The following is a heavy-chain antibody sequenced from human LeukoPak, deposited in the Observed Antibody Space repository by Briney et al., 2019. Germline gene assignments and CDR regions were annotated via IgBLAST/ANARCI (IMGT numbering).Heavy chain of an antibody. CDR1: GGSFSGYY. D-gene: IGHD6-19*01. CDR3: ARGSTSGWTGGGFYYYMDV. V-gene: IGHV4-34*01. CDR2: INHSGST. J-gene: IGHJ6*03. Sequence: PSETLSLTCAVYGGSFSGYYWSWIRQPPGKGLEWIGEINHSGSTNYNPSLKSRVTISVDTSKNQFSLKLSSVTAADTAVYYCARGSTSGWTGGGFYYYMDVWGKGTTVTISS.